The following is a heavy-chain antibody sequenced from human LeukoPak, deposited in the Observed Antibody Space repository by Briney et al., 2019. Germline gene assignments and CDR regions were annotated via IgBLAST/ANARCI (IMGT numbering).Heavy chain of an antibody. Sequence: PGGSLRLFCAASGFTFSRCGMSWVRQAPGGGVEWVSAISISSTYISYADSVKGRFTISRDNAKNSLYLQLNSLRAEDTAVYYCARDGGYSYGSAPDYWGQGTLVTVSS. CDR2: ISISSTYI. CDR1: GFTFSRCG. CDR3: ARDGGYSYGSAPDY. V-gene: IGHV3-21*01. D-gene: IGHD5-18*01. J-gene: IGHJ4*02.